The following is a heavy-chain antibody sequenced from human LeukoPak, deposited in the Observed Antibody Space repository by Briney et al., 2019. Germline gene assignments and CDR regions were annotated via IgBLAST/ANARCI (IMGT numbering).Heavy chain of an antibody. Sequence: SETLSLTCTVSGGSISSSSYYWGWIRQPPGKGLEWIGSIYYSGSTYYNPSLKSRVTISVDTSKNQFSLKLSSVTAADTAVYYCARSISARRATYYYYYYMDVWGKGTTVTVSS. CDR2: IYYSGST. D-gene: IGHD6-6*01. CDR1: GGSISSSSYY. J-gene: IGHJ6*03. V-gene: IGHV4-39*07. CDR3: ARSISARRATYYYYYYMDV.